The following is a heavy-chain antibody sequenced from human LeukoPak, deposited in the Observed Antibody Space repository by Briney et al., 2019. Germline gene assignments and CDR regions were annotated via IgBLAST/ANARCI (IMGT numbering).Heavy chain of an antibody. CDR1: GYTFTGYY. CDR3: ARDTRMGEQRLVSAFDI. CDR2: INPNSGGT. J-gene: IGHJ3*02. Sequence: ASVKVSSKASGYTFTGYYMHWVRQAPGQGLEWMGWINPNSGGTNYAQKFQGRVTMTRDTSISTAYMELIGLTSDDTAVYYCARDTRMGEQRLVSAFDIWGQRTMVTVSS. V-gene: IGHV1-2*02. D-gene: IGHD6-13*01.